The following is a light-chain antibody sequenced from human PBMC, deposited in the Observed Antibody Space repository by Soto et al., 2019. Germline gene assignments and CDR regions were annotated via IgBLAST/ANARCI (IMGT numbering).Light chain of an antibody. V-gene: IGLV2-23*01. Sequence: QSALTQPASVSGSPGQSITISCTGTSSDVGSYNPVSWYQQHPGKAPKLMIYEGSKRPSGVSNRFSGSKSGNTASLTISGLQAEDEADYYCCSYAGSSTHYVFGTGTKATVL. CDR1: SSDVGSYNP. CDR3: CSYAGSSTHYV. CDR2: EGS. J-gene: IGLJ1*01.